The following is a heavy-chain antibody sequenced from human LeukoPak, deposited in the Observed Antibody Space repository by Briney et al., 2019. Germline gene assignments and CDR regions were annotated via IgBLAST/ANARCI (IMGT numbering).Heavy chain of an antibody. Sequence: PSETLSLTCTVSGGSISSYYWSWIRQPPGKGLEWIGYIYYSGSTNYNPSLKSRVTISVDTSKNQFSLELSSVTAADTAVYYCAGTRYSSGWFDYWGQGTLVTVSS. D-gene: IGHD6-19*01. CDR2: IYYSGST. CDR1: GGSISSYY. V-gene: IGHV4-59*01. CDR3: AGTRYSSGWFDY. J-gene: IGHJ4*02.